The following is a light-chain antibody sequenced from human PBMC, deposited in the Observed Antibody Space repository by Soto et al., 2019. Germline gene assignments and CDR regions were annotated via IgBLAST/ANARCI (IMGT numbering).Light chain of an antibody. Sequence: EIVLTQSPATLSLSPGERATLSCRADQSVSDYVGWYQQKPGQPPRLLFFDASSRASGVPHRFSADGSGTDFTLIISSLQPEDFAVYYCQQRVNWPPTFGGGTKVDIK. J-gene: IGKJ4*01. CDR2: DAS. CDR3: QQRVNWPPT. V-gene: IGKV3-11*01. CDR1: QSVSDY.